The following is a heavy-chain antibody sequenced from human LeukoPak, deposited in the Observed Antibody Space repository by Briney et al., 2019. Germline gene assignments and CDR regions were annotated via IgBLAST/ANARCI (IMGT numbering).Heavy chain of an antibody. J-gene: IGHJ4*02. Sequence: GGSLRLSCAASAFTFSSYSMTWVRQAPGKGLEWVANINQDGNDKYYADSVKGRFTISRDNSKNTLYLQMNSLRAEDTAVYYCAREKEAAAGQTYYFDYWGQGTLVTVSS. CDR1: AFTFSSYS. D-gene: IGHD6-13*01. CDR3: AREKEAAAGQTYYFDY. V-gene: IGHV3-7*01. CDR2: INQDGNDK.